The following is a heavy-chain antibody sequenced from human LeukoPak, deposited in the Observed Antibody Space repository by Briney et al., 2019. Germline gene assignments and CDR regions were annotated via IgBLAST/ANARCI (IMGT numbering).Heavy chain of an antibody. CDR3: ARVPLLSIAARPYYFDY. Sequence: PSETLSLTCTVSGGSISSYYWSWIRQPPGKGLEWIGYIYYSGSTNYNPSLKSRVTISVDTSKNQFSLKLSSVTAADTAVYYCARVPLLSIAARPYYFDYWGQGTLVTVSS. V-gene: IGHV4-59*01. CDR2: IYYSGST. D-gene: IGHD6-6*01. J-gene: IGHJ4*02. CDR1: GGSISSYY.